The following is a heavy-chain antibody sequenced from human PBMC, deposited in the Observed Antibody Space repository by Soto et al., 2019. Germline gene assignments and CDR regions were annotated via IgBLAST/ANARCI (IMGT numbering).Heavy chain of an antibody. V-gene: IGHV4-31*03. CDR3: ARNRRDLYSYGTSAFDY. J-gene: IGHJ4*02. D-gene: IGHD5-18*01. Sequence: QVQLQESGPGLVKPSQTLSLTCTVSGGSISSGGYYWSWIRQHPGKGLEWIGYIYYSGSTYYHPSLTSRVTISVDTSKNQCSLKLSSVTAADTAVYYCARNRRDLYSYGTSAFDYWGQGTLVTVSS. CDR1: GGSISSGGYY. CDR2: IYYSGST.